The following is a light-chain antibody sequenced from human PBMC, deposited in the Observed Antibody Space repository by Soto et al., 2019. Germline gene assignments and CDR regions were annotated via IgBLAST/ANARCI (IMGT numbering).Light chain of an antibody. Sequence: AIQLTQSPSSLSISVGDRVTITCRASQGISSALAWYQQKPGKAPKLLIYDVSSLESGVPSRFSGSRSGTDFTLTISSLQPEDFAAYYCQQFDNYPFTFGQGTRLEIK. V-gene: IGKV1D-13*01. CDR2: DVS. J-gene: IGKJ5*01. CDR3: QQFDNYPFT. CDR1: QGISSA.